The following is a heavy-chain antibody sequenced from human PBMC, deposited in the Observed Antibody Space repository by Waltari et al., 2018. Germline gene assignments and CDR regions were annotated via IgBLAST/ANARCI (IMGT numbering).Heavy chain of an antibody. V-gene: IGHV1-18*04. CDR1: GYTFINYG. J-gene: IGHJ4*02. D-gene: IGHD3-3*01. CDR2: IRAYSGDT. Sequence: QVQLVQSGAELKKPGASVRVSCKASGYTFINYGISWIRQAPGQGIEWMGWIRAYSGDTRYAPNLQDRITMTTDTPTSKAYMELRSLRSDDTAIYYCTRERDFGVIIVFGYWGQGTPVTVSS. CDR3: TRERDFGVIIVFGY.